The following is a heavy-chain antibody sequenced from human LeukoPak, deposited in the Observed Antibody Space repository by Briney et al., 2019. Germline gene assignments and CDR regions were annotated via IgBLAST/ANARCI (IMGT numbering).Heavy chain of an antibody. J-gene: IGHJ4*02. V-gene: IGHV4-39*01. CDR3: ASSSTAMVTPFDY. D-gene: IGHD5-18*01. Sequence: PPETPSLTCTVSGGSTSSSSYYSGWIRHPPRKGLEWLGRIYYSVSTYYNPSLKSRVTISVDTSKNQFSLKLSSVTAADAAVYYCASSSTAMVTPFDYWGQGTLVTVSS. CDR2: IYYSVST. CDR1: GGSTSSSSYY.